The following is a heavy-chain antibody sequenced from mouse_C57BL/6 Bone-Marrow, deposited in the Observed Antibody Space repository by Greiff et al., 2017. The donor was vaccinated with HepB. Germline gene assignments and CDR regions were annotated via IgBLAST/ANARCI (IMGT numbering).Heavy chain of an antibody. J-gene: IGHJ2*01. CDR2: IYPGDGDT. Sequence: QVHVKQSGAELVKPGASVKISCKASGYAFSSYWMNWVKQRPGKGLEWIGQIYPGDGDTNYNGKFKGKATLTADKSSSTAYMQLSSLTSEDSAVYFCARQVAPYYFDYWGQGTTLTVSS. CDR3: ARQVAPYYFDY. CDR1: GYAFSSYW. V-gene: IGHV1-80*01. D-gene: IGHD6-1*01.